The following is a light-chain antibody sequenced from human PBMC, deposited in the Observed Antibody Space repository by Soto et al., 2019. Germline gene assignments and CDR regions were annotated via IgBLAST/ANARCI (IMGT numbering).Light chain of an antibody. V-gene: IGLV2-14*01. CDR1: SSDVGAYGY. CDR3: SSYTTSSTVV. CDR2: EVS. J-gene: IGLJ2*01. Sequence: QSALTQPASVSGSPGQSITISCTGTSSDVGAYGYVPWHQQHPGKAPKLMIYEVSYRPSGVSNRFSGSKSGNAASLTISGLQAEDEADYYCSSYTTSSTVVFGGGTKLTVL.